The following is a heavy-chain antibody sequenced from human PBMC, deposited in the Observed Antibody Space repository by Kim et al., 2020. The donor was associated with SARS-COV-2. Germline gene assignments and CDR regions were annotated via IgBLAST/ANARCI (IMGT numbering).Heavy chain of an antibody. CDR2: MYDSGST. Sequence: SETLSLTCAVSGGSISSGGHSWSWIRQPPGKGLEWIGYMYDSGSTYYNPSLMGRVTLSVDRSKNQFSLKLSSVTAADTAVYYCARGSRGDRLRSHYYYMDVWGKGTTVTVSS. V-gene: IGHV4-30-2*01. CDR1: GGSISSGGHS. D-gene: IGHD7-27*01. J-gene: IGHJ6*03. CDR3: ARGSRGDRLRSHYYYMDV.